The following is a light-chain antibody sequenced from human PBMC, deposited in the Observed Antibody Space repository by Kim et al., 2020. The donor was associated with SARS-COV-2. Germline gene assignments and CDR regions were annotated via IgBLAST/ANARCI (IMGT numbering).Light chain of an antibody. V-gene: IGLV3-19*01. CDR3: NSRNSNDNVV. CDR2: GKN. Sequence: VALGQTVRITCQEESRRSYYATWYQQKPGQAPILVIYGKNNRPSGIPDRFSGYSSGNTASLTITGTQAGDEADYYCNSRNSNDNVVFGGGTQLTVL. CDR1: SRRSYY. J-gene: IGLJ2*01.